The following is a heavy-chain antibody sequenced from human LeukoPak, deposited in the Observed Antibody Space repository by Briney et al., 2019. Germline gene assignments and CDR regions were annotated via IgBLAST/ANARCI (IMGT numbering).Heavy chain of an antibody. CDR1: GGSISSGGYY. J-gene: IGHJ6*04. V-gene: IGHV4-31*03. CDR3: ARAKAPPCGGDCYTVISYYYYGMDV. D-gene: IGHD2-21*02. Sequence: SETLALTCTFSGGSISSGGYYWSWIRQHPGKGLEWIGYIYYSGSTYYNPSLKSRVTISVDTSKNQFSLKLSSVTAADTAVYYCARAKAPPCGGDCYTVISYYYYGMDVWGKGTTVTVSS. CDR2: IYYSGST.